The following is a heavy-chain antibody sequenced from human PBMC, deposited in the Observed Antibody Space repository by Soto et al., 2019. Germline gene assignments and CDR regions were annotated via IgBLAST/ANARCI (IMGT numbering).Heavy chain of an antibody. Sequence: SETLSLTCAAYGGSFSGYYWSWIRQPPGKGLEWIGEINHSGSTNYNPSLKSRVAISVDTSKNQFSLRLSSVTAADTAIYYCARGRHWLDYWGQGTLVTVSS. V-gene: IGHV4-34*01. CDR1: GGSFSGYY. J-gene: IGHJ4*02. D-gene: IGHD6-19*01. CDR2: INHSGST. CDR3: ARGRHWLDY.